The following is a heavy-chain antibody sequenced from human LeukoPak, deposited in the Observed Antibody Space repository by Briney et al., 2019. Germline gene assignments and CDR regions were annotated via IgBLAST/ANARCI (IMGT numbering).Heavy chain of an antibody. CDR1: GFTFDDYA. J-gene: IGHJ6*03. D-gene: IGHD2-8*01. CDR2: ISWNSGGI. Sequence: GGSLRLSCAASGFTFDDYAMHWVRQAPGKGLEWVSGISWNSGGIGYADSVKGRFTISRDNAKNSLYLQMNSLRAEDTALYYRAKDSQGVYYYMDVWGQGTRVTVSS. V-gene: IGHV3-9*01. CDR3: AKDSQGVYYYMDV.